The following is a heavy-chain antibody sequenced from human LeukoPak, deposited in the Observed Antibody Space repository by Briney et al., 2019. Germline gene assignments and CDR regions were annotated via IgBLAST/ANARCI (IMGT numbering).Heavy chain of an antibody. Sequence: SGTLSLTCAVSGGSISSSNWWSWGRQPPGKGLEWIGEIYHSGSTNYNPSLKSRVTISVDKSKNQFSLKLSSVTAADTAVYYCARTSGRYPKTAFWFDPWGQGTLVTVSS. J-gene: IGHJ5*02. D-gene: IGHD1-26*01. V-gene: IGHV4-4*02. CDR1: GGSISSSNW. CDR3: ARTSGRYPKTAFWFDP. CDR2: IYHSGST.